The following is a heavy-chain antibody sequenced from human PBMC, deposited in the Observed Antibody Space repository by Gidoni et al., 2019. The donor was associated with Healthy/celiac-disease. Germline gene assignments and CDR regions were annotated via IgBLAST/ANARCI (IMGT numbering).Heavy chain of an antibody. CDR1: GFTFSSYG. CDR3: AKDALWFGENYGMDV. J-gene: IGHJ6*02. D-gene: IGHD3-10*01. Sequence: QVQLVESGGGVVQPGRSLRLSCAASGFTFSSYGMHWVRQAPGKGLEWVAVISYDGSNKYYADSVKGRFTISRGNSKNTLYLQMNSLRAEDTAVYYCAKDALWFGENYGMDVWGQGTTVTVSS. V-gene: IGHV3-30*18. CDR2: ISYDGSNK.